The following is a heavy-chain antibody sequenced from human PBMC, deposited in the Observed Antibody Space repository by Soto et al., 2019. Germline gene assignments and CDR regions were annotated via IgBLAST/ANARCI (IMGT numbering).Heavy chain of an antibody. CDR2: ITDDGDRK. CDR1: EIIFRGGR. V-gene: IGHV3-30*03. CDR3: ARTAEAWNYVSGMDV. D-gene: IGHD1-7*01. Sequence: PAGCQRHTGAAAEIIFRGGRRLLNRKAPGKGLEWVAAITDDGDRKFFADYVKGRFTISRDNSKNTLYLQMNSLRAEDTAVYYCARTAEAWNYVSGMDVWGQGTTVTVSS. J-gene: IGHJ6*02.